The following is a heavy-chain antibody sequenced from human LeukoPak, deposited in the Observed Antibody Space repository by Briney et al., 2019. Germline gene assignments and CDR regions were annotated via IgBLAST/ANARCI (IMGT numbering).Heavy chain of an antibody. CDR1: GGSISSSHW. Sequence: SETLSLTCTVSGGSISSSHWWGWVRQPPGKGLWWVGEIHHSGSTSSNPSLKSRVTISVDKSKNQFSLRLNSVTAADTAVYYCAREFVQGSSLPYFDYWGQGTLVTVSS. CDR3: AREFVQGSSLPYFDY. CDR2: IHHSGST. J-gene: IGHJ4*02. V-gene: IGHV4-4*02. D-gene: IGHD1-26*01.